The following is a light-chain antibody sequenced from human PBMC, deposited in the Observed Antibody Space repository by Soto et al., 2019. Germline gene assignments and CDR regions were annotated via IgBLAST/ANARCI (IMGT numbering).Light chain of an antibody. CDR3: ATWDASLTGWV. J-gene: IGLJ3*02. CDR1: GSNIGSNT. CDR2: SNN. Sequence: QLVLTQPPSASGTPGQRVTISCSGTGSNIGSNTVNWYQQFPGTAPKLLIHSNNQRPSGVPDRFSGARSGTSASLAISGLQSEDEADYYCATWDASLTGWVFGGGTQLTVL. V-gene: IGLV1-44*01.